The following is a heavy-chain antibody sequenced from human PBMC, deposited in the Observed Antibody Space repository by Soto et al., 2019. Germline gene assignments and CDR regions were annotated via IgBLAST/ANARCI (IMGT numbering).Heavy chain of an antibody. D-gene: IGHD3-3*02. CDR1: GYTFSAYK. Sequence: QVQLVQSGAEVKKPGASVTVSCKASGYTFSAYKIHWVRQAPGQRLEWMGWINAGNGDTKYSQKFQDGVTIARDTSATTAYLELHSLRSEDTAVYYCAGGILSLHFWGQGTLVTVSS. J-gene: IGHJ4*02. CDR2: INAGNGDT. V-gene: IGHV1-3*01. CDR3: AGGILSLHF.